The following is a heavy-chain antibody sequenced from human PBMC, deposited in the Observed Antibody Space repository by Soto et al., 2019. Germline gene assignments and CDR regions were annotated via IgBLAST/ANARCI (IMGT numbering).Heavy chain of an antibody. CDR2: IDPSDSYT. CDR3: ARSMAAAGLYYYYGMDV. D-gene: IGHD6-13*01. V-gene: IGHV5-10-1*01. J-gene: IGHJ6*02. Sequence: GESLKISCKGSGYSFTSYWISWGRQMPGKGLEWMGRIDPSDSYTNYSPSFQGHVTISADKSISTAYLQWSSLKASDTAMYYCARSMAAAGLYYYYGMDVWGQGTTVTVSS. CDR1: GYSFTSYW.